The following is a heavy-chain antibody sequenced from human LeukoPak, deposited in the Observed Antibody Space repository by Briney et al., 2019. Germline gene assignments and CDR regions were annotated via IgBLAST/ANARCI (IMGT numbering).Heavy chain of an antibody. CDR3: AKSRDGYHHGLL. V-gene: IGHV3-33*06. Sequence: GGSLRLSCAASGFTFSSYWMSWVRQAPGKGLEWVAVMWYDGSRALHADSVKGRFTISRDISKNTLYLQMDSLRAEDTAVYYCAKSRDGYHHGLLWGQGTLVTVSS. CDR2: MWYDGSRA. D-gene: IGHD5-24*01. CDR1: GFTFSSYW. J-gene: IGHJ1*01.